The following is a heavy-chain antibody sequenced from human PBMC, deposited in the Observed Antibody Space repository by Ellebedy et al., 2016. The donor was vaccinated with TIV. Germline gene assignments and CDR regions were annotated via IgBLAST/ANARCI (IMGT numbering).Heavy chain of an antibody. J-gene: IGHJ4*02. CDR1: GYTFTAYP. CDR2: INTNTGNP. Sequence: ASVKVSCKASGYTFTAYPINWVRQAPGQGLEWLGWINTNTGNPTYAQGFTGRFVFSLDTSVSTAYLQISSLKAEDTAVYYCARAPGGYSFDGPDYWGQGTLVTVSS. D-gene: IGHD5-18*01. CDR3: ARAPGGYSFDGPDY. V-gene: IGHV7-4-1*02.